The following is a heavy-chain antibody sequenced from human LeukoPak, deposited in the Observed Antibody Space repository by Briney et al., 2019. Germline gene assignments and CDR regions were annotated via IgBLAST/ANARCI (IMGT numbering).Heavy chain of an antibody. CDR2: IYYSGST. CDR3: VRDLHYFDY. CDR1: GGSVSSGSYY. Sequence: KPSETLSLTCTVSGGSVSSGSYYWSWIRQPPGKGLEWIGYIYYSGSTNYNPSLKSRVTISVDTSTNQFSLKLSAVTAADTAVYYCVRDLHYFDYWGQGTLVTVSS. J-gene: IGHJ4*02. V-gene: IGHV4-61*01.